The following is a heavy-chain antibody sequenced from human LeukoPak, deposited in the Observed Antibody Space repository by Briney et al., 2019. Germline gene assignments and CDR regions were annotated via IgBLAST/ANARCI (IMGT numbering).Heavy chain of an antibody. CDR3: AKDQVVVPAAMPLGMDV. CDR1: GFTFSSYG. Sequence: GRSLRLSCAASGFTFSSYGMHWVRQAPGKGLEWVAVISYDGSNKYYADSVKGRFTISRDNSKNTLYLQMNSLRAEDTAVYYCAKDQVVVPAAMPLGMDVWGQGTTVTVSS. V-gene: IGHV3-30*18. D-gene: IGHD2-2*01. J-gene: IGHJ6*02. CDR2: ISYDGSNK.